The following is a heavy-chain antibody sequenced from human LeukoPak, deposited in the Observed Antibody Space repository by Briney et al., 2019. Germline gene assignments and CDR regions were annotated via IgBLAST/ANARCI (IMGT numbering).Heavy chain of an antibody. CDR3: TAGTGRSDFDY. Sequence: GGSLTLSCAASGFTFNNAWMSWVRQAPGKGLEWVGRIKRKGDDGTIDYAAPVKGRFTISRDDSQNTLYLQMNSLKSEDTAVYYCTAGTGRSDFDYWGQGTLVTVSS. J-gene: IGHJ4*02. D-gene: IGHD3/OR15-3a*01. V-gene: IGHV3-15*01. CDR2: IKRKGDDGTI. CDR1: GFTFNNAW.